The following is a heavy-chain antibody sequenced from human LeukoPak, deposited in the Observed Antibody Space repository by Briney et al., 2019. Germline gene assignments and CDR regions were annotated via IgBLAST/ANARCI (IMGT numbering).Heavy chain of an antibody. CDR3: ARTHCSSTSCFISSYGMDV. D-gene: IGHD2-2*01. J-gene: IGHJ6*04. CDR1: GYTFTSYG. V-gene: IGHV1-69*06. CDR2: IIPIFGTA. Sequence: GASVKVSCKASGYTFTSYGISWVRQAPGQGLEWMGGIIPIFGTANYAQKFQGRVTITADKSTSTAYMELSSLRSEDTAVYYCARTHCSSTSCFISSYGMDVWGKGTTVTVSS.